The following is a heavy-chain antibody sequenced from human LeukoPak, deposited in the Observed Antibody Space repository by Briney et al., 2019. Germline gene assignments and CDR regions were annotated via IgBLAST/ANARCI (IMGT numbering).Heavy chain of an antibody. J-gene: IGHJ4*02. V-gene: IGHV3-30*04. CDR3: ARDQLVAATHYFDY. D-gene: IGHD2-15*01. Sequence: PGRSLRLSCAASGFTFSSYAMQWVRQAPGKGLEGVAVISYDGSNKYYADSVKGRFTISRDNSKNTLYLQMNSLRAEDTAVYYCARDQLVAATHYFDYWGQGTLVTVSS. CDR1: GFTFSSYA. CDR2: ISYDGSNK.